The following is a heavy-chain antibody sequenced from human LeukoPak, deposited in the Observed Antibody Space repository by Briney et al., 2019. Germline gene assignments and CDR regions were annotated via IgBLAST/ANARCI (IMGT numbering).Heavy chain of an antibody. CDR2: IFYSGST. J-gene: IGHJ5*02. V-gene: IGHV4-59*08. CDR3: ARVYCSSTSCPSPRFDP. CDR1: GGSMNNYY. Sequence: SETLSLTCTVSGGSMNNYYWTWIRQPPGKGLEWIAYIFYSGSTNYNPSLKSRVTISVDTSKNQFSLKLSSVTAADTAVYYCARVYCSSTSCPSPRFDPWGQGTLVTVSP. D-gene: IGHD2-2*01.